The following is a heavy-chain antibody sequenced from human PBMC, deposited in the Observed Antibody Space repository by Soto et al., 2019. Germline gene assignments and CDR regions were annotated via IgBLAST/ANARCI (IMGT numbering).Heavy chain of an antibody. D-gene: IGHD5-18*01. Sequence: PSETLSITCTVSGGSVSSGSYYWSWIRQPPGKGLEWIGYIYYSGSTNYNPSLKSRVTISVDTSKNQFSLKLSSVTAADTAVYYFASLDTAMVGGCNCAQGTLVTVSS. CDR2: IYYSGST. J-gene: IGHJ4*02. V-gene: IGHV4-61*01. CDR3: ASLDTAMVGGCN. CDR1: GGSVSSGSYY.